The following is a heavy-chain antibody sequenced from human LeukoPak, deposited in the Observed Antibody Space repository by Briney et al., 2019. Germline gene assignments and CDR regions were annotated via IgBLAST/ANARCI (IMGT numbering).Heavy chain of an antibody. CDR2: IYYSGST. V-gene: IGHV4-39*01. D-gene: IGHD3-3*01. CDR3: ARQAIFGVVIIRGWFDP. CDR1: GGSISSSSYY. J-gene: IGHJ5*02. Sequence: SETLSLTCTVSGGSISSSSYYWGWIRQPPRKGLEWIGSIYYSGSTYYNPSLKSRVTISVDTSKNQFSLKLSSVTAADTAVYYCARQAIFGVVIIRGWFDPWGQGTLVTVSS.